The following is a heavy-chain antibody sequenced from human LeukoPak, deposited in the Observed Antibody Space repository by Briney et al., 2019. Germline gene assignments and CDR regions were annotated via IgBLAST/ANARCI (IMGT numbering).Heavy chain of an antibody. V-gene: IGHV3-48*04. CDR1: GFTFSSFS. Sequence: PGGSLRLSCAASGFTFSSFSMSWVRQAPGKGLEWVSSITSSSSTIYYADSVKGRFTISRDNAKNSQYLQMNSLRAEDTAVYYCARHRVVRGVVPSGYKDVWGKGTTVTVSS. CDR3: ARHRVVRGVVPSGYKDV. D-gene: IGHD3-10*01. J-gene: IGHJ6*03. CDR2: ITSSSSTI.